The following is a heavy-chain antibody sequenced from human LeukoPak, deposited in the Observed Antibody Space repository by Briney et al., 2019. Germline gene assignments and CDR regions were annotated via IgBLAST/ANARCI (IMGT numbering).Heavy chain of an antibody. V-gene: IGHV3-43*02. Sequence: PGGSLRLSCAAPGFTFDDYAMHWVRQAPGKGLEWVSLISGDGGSTYYADSVKGRFTIPRDNSKNSLYLQMNSLRTEDTALYYCAKDTGGSYAFDIWGQGTMVTVSS. D-gene: IGHD1-26*01. CDR2: ISGDGGST. CDR1: GFTFDDYA. CDR3: AKDTGGSYAFDI. J-gene: IGHJ3*02.